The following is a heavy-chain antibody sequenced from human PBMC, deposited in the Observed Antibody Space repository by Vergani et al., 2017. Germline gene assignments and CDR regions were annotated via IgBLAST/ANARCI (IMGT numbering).Heavy chain of an antibody. CDR3: AQCANSGPRLPVY. J-gene: IGHJ4*02. Sequence: EVHLLESGGGQVAAGGSLRLSCVASGFTFSNSAMSWVRQTSGKGLEWVSGISATGDENTDYADSVKGRFTISRDDSKSTLFLQMNGLTSDDTAIYYCAQCANSGPRLPVYWGQGALVAVSS. D-gene: IGHD6-19*01. CDR2: ISATGDENT. V-gene: IGHV3-23*01. CDR1: GFTFSNSA.